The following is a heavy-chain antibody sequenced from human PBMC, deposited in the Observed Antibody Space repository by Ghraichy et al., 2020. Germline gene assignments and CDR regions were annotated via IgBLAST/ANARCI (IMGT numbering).Heavy chain of an antibody. D-gene: IGHD5-24*01. V-gene: IGHV4-39*01. CDR1: GGPISSSSYY. Sequence: SETLSLTCTVSGGPISSSSYYWGWIRQPPGKGLEWIGSIYYIGSTYYNPSLKSRVTISVDTSKNQFSLKLSSVTAADTAVYYCASIITRYYYYGIDVWGQGTTVTVSS. J-gene: IGHJ6*02. CDR2: IYYIGST. CDR3: ASIITRYYYYGIDV.